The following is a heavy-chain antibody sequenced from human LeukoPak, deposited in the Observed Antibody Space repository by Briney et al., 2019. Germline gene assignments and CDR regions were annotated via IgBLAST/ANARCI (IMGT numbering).Heavy chain of an antibody. Sequence: SETLSLTCSVSGGSISSGSNYWNWIRRPAGKGLEWIGRIYTSGSTNYNPSLKSRVSISLDTSKNQFSLKLSSVTAADTAVYYCAGVGSDYYNAGFDYWGQGTLVTVSS. V-gene: IGHV4-61*02. J-gene: IGHJ4*02. CDR1: GGSISSGSNY. CDR3: AGVGSDYYNAGFDY. CDR2: IYTSGST. D-gene: IGHD3-10*01.